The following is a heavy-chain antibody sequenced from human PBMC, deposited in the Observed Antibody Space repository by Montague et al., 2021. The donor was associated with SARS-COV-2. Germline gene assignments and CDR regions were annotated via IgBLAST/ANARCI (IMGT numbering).Heavy chain of an antibody. J-gene: IGHJ4*02. CDR2: INHSGST. CDR3: ARAPDYVILTGGLTEGFDF. D-gene: IGHD3-9*01. CDR1: GGSFSGYY. V-gene: IGHV4-34*01. Sequence: SETLSLTCAVYGGSFSGYYWSWIRQPPGKGLEWIGEINHSGSTNYNPSLKSRVTISVDTSKSQFSLTVSSVTAADTAVYFCARAPDYVILTGGLTEGFDFWGQGTLVTVSS.